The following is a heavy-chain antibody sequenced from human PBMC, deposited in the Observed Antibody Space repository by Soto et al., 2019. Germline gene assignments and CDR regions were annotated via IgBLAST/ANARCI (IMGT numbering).Heavy chain of an antibody. J-gene: IGHJ6*02. CDR2: INHSGST. Sequence: PXEXLSLTCAFYGGXYSGYCWIWIRHPPGKGLELIGEINHSGSTNYKPSLKSRVTISVYTSKNQFSLKLSSVNAADTAVYYCARQPDYSGSGSYYGGRSYYYGMDVWGQGTTGTVSS. CDR3: ARQPDYSGSGSYYGGRSYYYGMDV. D-gene: IGHD3-10*01. V-gene: IGHV4-34*01. CDR1: GGXYSGYC.